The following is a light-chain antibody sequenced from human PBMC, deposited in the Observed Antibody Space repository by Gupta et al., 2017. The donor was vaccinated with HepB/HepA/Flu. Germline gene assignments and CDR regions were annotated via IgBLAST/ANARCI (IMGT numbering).Light chain of an antibody. Sequence: EIMLTHSPDTLSVSAGERAILSCRASQSVRRNLACYQQQPDHAPRLLIDAASTRATGIVDRFSGGGGGRNVSLPIISRQYDDFAGYYYQQHKDCPPCTFGQGTKVEIK. J-gene: IGKJ2*02. V-gene: IGKV3-15*01. CDR1: QSVRRN. CDR2: AAS. CDR3: QQHKDCPPCT.